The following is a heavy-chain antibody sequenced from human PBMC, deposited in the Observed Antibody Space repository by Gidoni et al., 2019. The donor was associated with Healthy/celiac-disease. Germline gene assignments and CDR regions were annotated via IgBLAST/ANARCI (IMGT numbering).Heavy chain of an antibody. Sequence: EVQLVQSGAEVKKPGESLKISCKGSGYRFTSNWIGLVSQMPGKGLEWMGIIYPGDSDTRYSPSFEGQVTISADKSINTAYLQWSSLKASDSAMYYCARRGTIFGVVIGAFDYWGQGTLVTVSS. J-gene: IGHJ4*02. V-gene: IGHV5-51*01. CDR1: GYRFTSNW. CDR3: ARRGTIFGVVIGAFDY. CDR2: IYPGDSDT. D-gene: IGHD3-3*01.